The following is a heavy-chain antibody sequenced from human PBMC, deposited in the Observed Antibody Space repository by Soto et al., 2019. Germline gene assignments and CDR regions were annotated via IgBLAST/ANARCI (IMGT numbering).Heavy chain of an antibody. J-gene: IGHJ4*02. D-gene: IGHD3-10*01. CDR3: ARGELLWFGELLR. CDR1: GYTFTSYE. V-gene: IGHV1-8*01. Sequence: QVQLVQSGAEVKQPGASVKVSCKASGYTFTSYEINWVRQATGQELEWMGWMNPNSGDTGYAQKFQGRVAMTRNTSISTAYMELSSLRSEDTAVYYCARGELLWFGELLRWGQGTLVTVSS. CDR2: MNPNSGDT.